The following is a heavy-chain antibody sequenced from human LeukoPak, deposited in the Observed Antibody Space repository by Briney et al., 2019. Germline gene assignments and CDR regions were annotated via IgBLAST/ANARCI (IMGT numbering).Heavy chain of an antibody. CDR3: ARATWAGDWYFDL. V-gene: IGHV4-38-2*02. CDR1: GYSISSGYY. D-gene: IGHD6-19*01. J-gene: IGHJ2*01. Sequence: PSETLSLTCTVSGYSISSGYYWGWIRQPPGKGLEWIGSLFHNGDTYYNPSLKSRVTISVGTSKNQFSLKLSSVTAADTAVYYCARATWAGDWYFDLWGRGTLVTVSS. CDR2: LFHNGDT.